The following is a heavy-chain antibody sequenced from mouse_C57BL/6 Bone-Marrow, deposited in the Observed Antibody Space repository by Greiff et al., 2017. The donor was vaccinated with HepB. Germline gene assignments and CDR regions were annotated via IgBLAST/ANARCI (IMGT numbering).Heavy chain of an antibody. V-gene: IGHV10-1*01. Sequence: EADGGLVQPKGSLKLSCAASGFSFNTYAMNWVRQAPGKGLEWVARIRSKSNNYATYYADSVKDRFTISRDDSESMLYLQMNNLKTEDTAMYYCVSVYDQTAWFAYWGQGTLVTVSA. CDR2: IRSKSNNYAT. CDR1: GFSFNTYA. CDR3: VSVYDQTAWFAY. D-gene: IGHD2-12*01. J-gene: IGHJ3*01.